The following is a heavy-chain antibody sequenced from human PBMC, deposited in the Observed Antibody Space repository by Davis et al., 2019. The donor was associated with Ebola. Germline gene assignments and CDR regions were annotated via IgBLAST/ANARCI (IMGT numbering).Heavy chain of an antibody. J-gene: IGHJ6*02. CDR3: ARDPAGGGYDRYYYYGMDV. CDR1: GGTFSSYA. D-gene: IGHD5-12*01. Sequence: SVKVSCKASGGTFSSYAISWVRQAPGQGLEWMGGIIPIFGTANYAQKLQGRVTMTTDTSTSTAYMELRSLRSDDTAVYYCARDPAGGGYDRYYYYGMDVWGQGTAVTVSS. CDR2: IIPIFGTA. V-gene: IGHV1-69*05.